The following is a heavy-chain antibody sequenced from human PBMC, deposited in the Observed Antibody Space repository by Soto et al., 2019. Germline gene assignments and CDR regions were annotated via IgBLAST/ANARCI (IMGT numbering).Heavy chain of an antibody. CDR2: IWYDGSNK. V-gene: IGHV3-33*01. D-gene: IGHD2-15*01. CDR3: ARDQGYCSGGSCYSVSYYMDV. CDR1: GFTFSSYG. Sequence: GGSLRLSCAASGFTFSSYGMHWVRQAPGKGLEWVAVIWYDGSNKYYADSVKGRFAISRDNSKNTLYLQMNSLRAEDTAVYYCARDQGYCSGGSCYSVSYYMDVWGKGTTVTVSS. J-gene: IGHJ6*03.